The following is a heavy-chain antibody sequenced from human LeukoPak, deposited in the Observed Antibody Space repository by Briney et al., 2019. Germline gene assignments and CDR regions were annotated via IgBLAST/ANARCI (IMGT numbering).Heavy chain of an antibody. CDR3: TELGITMIGGV. J-gene: IGHJ6*04. CDR1: GFTFSSYE. D-gene: IGHD3-10*01. V-gene: IGHV3-48*03. CDR2: ISSSGSTI. Sequence: GGSLRLSCAASGFTFSSYEMNWVRQAPGKGLERVSYISSSGSTIYYADSVKGRFTISRDNARNSLDLQMNRLRAVETADYYCTELGITMIGGVWGKGTTGTISS.